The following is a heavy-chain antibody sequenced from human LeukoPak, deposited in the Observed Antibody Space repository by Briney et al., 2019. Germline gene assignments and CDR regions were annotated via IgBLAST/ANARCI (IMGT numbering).Heavy chain of an antibody. D-gene: IGHD6-13*01. J-gene: IGHJ4*02. V-gene: IGHV4-4*07. CDR2: IYTSGST. Sequence: SETLSLTCTVSGGSISSYYWSWIRQPAGKGLEWIGRIYTSGSTNYNPSLKSRVTISVDTSKNQLSLKLRSVIAADPAVACCGRDTLIAAAGSYYFDCWGEGSLVTVCS. CDR3: GRDTLIAAAGSYYFDC. CDR1: GGSISSYY.